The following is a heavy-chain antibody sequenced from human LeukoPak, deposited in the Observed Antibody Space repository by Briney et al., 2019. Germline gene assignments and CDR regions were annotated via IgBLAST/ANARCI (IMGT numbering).Heavy chain of an antibody. Sequence: SETLSLTCSLSGGSINVYYWNWIRQSPGQGLEWIGSISYSGSTNYNPSLKSRVTISMDTSKNRFSLKVTSVIPADTAMYYCARGGSRSYTSSTLDYWGQGTLVTVSS. V-gene: IGHV4-59*01. CDR3: ARGGSRSYTSSTLDY. CDR2: ISYSGST. CDR1: GGSINVYY. D-gene: IGHD6-6*01. J-gene: IGHJ4*02.